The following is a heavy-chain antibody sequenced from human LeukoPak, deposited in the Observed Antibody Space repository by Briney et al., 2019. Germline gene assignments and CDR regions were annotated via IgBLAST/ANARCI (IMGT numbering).Heavy chain of an antibody. V-gene: IGHV3-23*01. CDR3: AKGPRITMIVVVPGTDY. J-gene: IGHJ4*02. CDR1: GFTFSSYA. D-gene: IGHD3-22*01. CDR2: ISGSGGST. Sequence: GGSLRLSCAASGFTFSSYAMSWVRQAPGKGLEWVSAISGSGGSTYYADSVKGRFTISRDNSKNTLYLQMNSLRAEDTAVYYCAKGPRITMIVVVPGTDYWGQGTLVTVSS.